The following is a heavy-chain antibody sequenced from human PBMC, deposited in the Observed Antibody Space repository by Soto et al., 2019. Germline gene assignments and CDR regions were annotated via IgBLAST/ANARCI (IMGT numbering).Heavy chain of an antibody. V-gene: IGHV3-23*01. J-gene: IGHJ6*04. Sequence: GWSLRLSCAASGFTFSSYAMSWVRHAPGKGLEWVSAISGSGGSTYYADSVKGRFTISRDNSKNTLYLQMNSLRAEDTAVYYCTKQKGRRGEKYCSSNSCYNGYYYYGMDFCGERTTVTVSS. CDR3: TKQKGRRGEKYCSSNSCYNGYYYYGMDF. D-gene: IGHD2-2*02. CDR2: ISGSGGST. CDR1: GFTFSSYA.